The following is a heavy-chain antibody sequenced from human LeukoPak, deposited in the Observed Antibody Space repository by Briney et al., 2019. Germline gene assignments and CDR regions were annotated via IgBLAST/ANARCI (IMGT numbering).Heavy chain of an antibody. CDR3: ARFTTPYYDSSGYYH. CDR1: GFTLRNYA. J-gene: IGHJ5*02. CDR2: IWYDGSNK. D-gene: IGHD3-22*01. V-gene: IGHV3-33*08. Sequence: GGSLRLSCAASGFTLRNYAMSWVRQAPGKGLEWVAVIWYDGSNKYYADSVKGRFTISRDNSKNTLYLQMNSLRAEDTAVYYCARFTTPYYDSSGYYHWGQGTLVTVSS.